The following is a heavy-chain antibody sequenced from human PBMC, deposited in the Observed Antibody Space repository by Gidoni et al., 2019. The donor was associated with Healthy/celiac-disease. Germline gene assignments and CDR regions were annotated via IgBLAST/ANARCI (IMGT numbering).Heavy chain of an antibody. D-gene: IGHD3-3*01. CDR2: INHSGST. CDR3: ARVAVLRFLEWFNYGMDV. J-gene: IGHJ6*02. V-gene: IGHV4-34*01. CDR1: GGSFSGYY. Sequence: QVQLQQWGAGLLKPSETLSLTCAVYGGSFSGYYWSWIRQPPGKGLEWIGEINHSGSTNYNPSLKSRVTISVDTSKNQFSLKLSSVTAADTAVYYCARVAVLRFLEWFNYGMDVWGQGTTVTVSS.